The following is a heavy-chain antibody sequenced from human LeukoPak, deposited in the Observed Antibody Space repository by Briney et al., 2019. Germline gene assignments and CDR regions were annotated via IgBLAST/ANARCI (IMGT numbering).Heavy chain of an antibody. D-gene: IGHD3-16*01. CDR3: AKDLGSGLPPDGFDV. J-gene: IGHJ3*01. V-gene: IGHV3-30*18. CDR1: GFTFSNYG. Sequence: GGSLRLSCAASGFTFSNYGMHWVRQAPGKGLEWVAVISYDGSNKYYADSVKGRFTLSRDNSKSTVSLQMNSLRPDDTAVYYCAKDLGSGLPPDGFDVWGQGTLVTVSS. CDR2: ISYDGSNK.